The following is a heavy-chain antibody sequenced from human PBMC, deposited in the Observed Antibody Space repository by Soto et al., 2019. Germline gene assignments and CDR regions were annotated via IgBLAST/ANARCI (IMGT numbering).Heavy chain of an antibody. D-gene: IGHD3-3*01. CDR2: IYYSGST. V-gene: IGHV4-59*02. J-gene: IGHJ4*02. CDR1: GGSVSSYE. Sequence: XTLSLPCTVSGGSVSSYEWGWIRRPPGKGLEWIGYIYYSGSTNYNPSLKSRGTISVDTSKNQLSLKLSSVTASDTAVCYCARAGTIFGVVSPFDYWGQGTLVAVSS. CDR3: ARAGTIFGVVSPFDY.